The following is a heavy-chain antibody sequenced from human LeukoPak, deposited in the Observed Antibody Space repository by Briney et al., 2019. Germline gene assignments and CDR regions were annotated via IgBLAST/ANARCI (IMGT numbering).Heavy chain of an antibody. V-gene: IGHV3-23*01. Sequence: GGSLRLSCAASGFTFNSCAMNWVRQAPGKGLEWVSAISSNGDITYYADSVRGRFTISRDNSKNTVFLQMNSLRAEDTAVYYCATVKRDCSGGSCYSYDYWGQGTLVTVS. J-gene: IGHJ4*02. CDR2: ISSNGDIT. D-gene: IGHD2-15*01. CDR3: ATVKRDCSGGSCYSYDY. CDR1: GFTFNSCA.